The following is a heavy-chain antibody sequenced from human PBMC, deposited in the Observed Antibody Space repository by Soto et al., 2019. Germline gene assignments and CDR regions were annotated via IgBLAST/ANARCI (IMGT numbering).Heavy chain of an antibody. V-gene: IGHV4-59*01. Sequence: QVQLQESGPGLVKPSETLSLTCTGSGGSISSYYWSWIRQPPGKGLERIGYIYYSGSTNYIPSLKSRVTISVDTSKNQFSLKLSSVPAADPAVYYCARSDGRYWGQGTLVTVSS. CDR1: GGSISSYY. J-gene: IGHJ4*02. CDR2: IYYSGST. CDR3: ARSDGRY.